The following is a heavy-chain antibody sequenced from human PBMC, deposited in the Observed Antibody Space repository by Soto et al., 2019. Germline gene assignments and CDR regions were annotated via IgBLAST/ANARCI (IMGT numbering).Heavy chain of an antibody. D-gene: IGHD3-10*01. CDR3: ARYGYYYGSGSADNYYYYGMDV. V-gene: IGHV3-21*01. Sequence: GGSLRLSCAASGFTFSSYSMNWVRQAPGKGQEWVSSISSSSSYIYYADSVKGRFTISRDNAKNSLYLQMNSLRAEDTAVYYCARYGYYYGSGSADNYYYYGMDVWGQGTTVTVSS. CDR1: GFTFSSYS. CDR2: ISSSSSYI. J-gene: IGHJ6*02.